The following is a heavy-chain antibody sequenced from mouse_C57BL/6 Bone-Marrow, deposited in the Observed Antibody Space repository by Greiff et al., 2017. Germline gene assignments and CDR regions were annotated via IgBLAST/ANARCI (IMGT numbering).Heavy chain of an antibody. CDR3: ARRVTGYYFDY. D-gene: IGHD2-1*01. V-gene: IGHV5-9*01. J-gene: IGHJ2*01. CDR1: GFTFSSYT. CDR2: ISGGGGNT. Sequence: EVQGVESGGGLVKPGGSLKLSCAASGFTFSSYTMSWVRQTPEKRLEWVATISGGGGNTYYPDSVKGRFTISRDNAKNTLYLQMSSLRSEDTALYYCARRVTGYYFDYWGQGTTLTVSS.